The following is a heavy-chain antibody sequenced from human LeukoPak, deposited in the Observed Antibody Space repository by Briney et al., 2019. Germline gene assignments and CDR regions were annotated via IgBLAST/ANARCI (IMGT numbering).Heavy chain of an antibody. Sequence: ASVKVSCKASGYTFTGYYMHWVRQAPGQGLEWMGWINPNSGGTNYAQKFQGRVTMTRDTSISTAYMELSSLRSEDTAVYYCASGLLWFGEFQPYYFDYWGQGTLVTVSS. J-gene: IGHJ4*02. D-gene: IGHD3-10*01. CDR3: ASGLLWFGEFQPYYFDY. CDR2: INPNSGGT. CDR1: GYTFTGYY. V-gene: IGHV1-2*02.